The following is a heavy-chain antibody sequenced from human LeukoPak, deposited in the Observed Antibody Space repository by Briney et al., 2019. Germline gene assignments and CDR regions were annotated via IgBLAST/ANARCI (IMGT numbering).Heavy chain of an antibody. V-gene: IGHV3-43*02. CDR3: ARDRPDYYDSSGYLEYFQH. CDR1: GFTFDDYA. J-gene: IGHJ1*01. D-gene: IGHD3-22*01. Sequence: GGSLRLSCAASGFTFDDYAMHWVRQAPGKGLEWVSLISGHGGSTYYADSVKGRFIISRDNSKNSLYLQMNSLRAEDTAVYYCARDRPDYYDSSGYLEYFQHWGQGTLVTVSS. CDR2: ISGHGGST.